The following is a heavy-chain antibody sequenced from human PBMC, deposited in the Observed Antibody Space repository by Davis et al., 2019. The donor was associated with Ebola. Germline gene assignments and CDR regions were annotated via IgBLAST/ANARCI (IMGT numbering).Heavy chain of an antibody. CDR3: ARHSSDGRGYYRY. CDR2: IYYSGST. V-gene: IGHV4-59*08. J-gene: IGHJ4*02. Sequence: PSETLSLTCTVSGGSISPYSWSWVRQPPGKGLEWIGYIYYSGSTNYNPSLKSRVTISVDTSKSQFSLKLSSVTAADTAVYYCARHSSDGRGYYRYWGQGTLVTVSS. D-gene: IGHD3-22*01. CDR1: GGSISPYS.